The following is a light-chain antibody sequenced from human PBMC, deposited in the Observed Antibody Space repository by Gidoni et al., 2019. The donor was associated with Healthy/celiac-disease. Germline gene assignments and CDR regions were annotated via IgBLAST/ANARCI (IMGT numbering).Light chain of an antibody. CDR1: QSVSNH. CDR2: GAS. CDR3: QQYNNWPPIT. V-gene: IGKV3-15*01. Sequence: EIVMTQSPATLSGSPGERSTLSCRASQSVSNHLAWYQQTPGQAHRLLIFGASTRATGIPARFSGSGSGTEFTLTISSLQSEDFAVYYCQQYNNWPPITFGQGTRLEIK. J-gene: IGKJ5*01.